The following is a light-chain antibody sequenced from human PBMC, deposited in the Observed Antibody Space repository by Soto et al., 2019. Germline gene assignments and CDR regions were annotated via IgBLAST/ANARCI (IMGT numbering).Light chain of an antibody. V-gene: IGLV2-23*01. CDR1: RSDVGSYNL. CDR3: CSYAGSSTFV. CDR2: EGS. Sequence: QSALTQPASVSGFPGQSITISCTGTRSDVGSYNLVSWYQQHPGKAPKLMIYEGSKRPSGVSNRFSGSKSGNTASLTISWLQAEDEADYYCCSYAGSSTFVFGTGTKVTVL. J-gene: IGLJ1*01.